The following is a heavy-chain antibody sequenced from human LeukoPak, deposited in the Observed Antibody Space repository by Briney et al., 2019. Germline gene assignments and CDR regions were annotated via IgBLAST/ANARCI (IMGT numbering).Heavy chain of an antibody. Sequence: SVKVSCKASGGTFSSYAISWVRQAPGQGLEWMGGIIPIFGTANYAQKFQGRVTITADESTSTGYMELSSLRSEDTAVYYCARGGFYGSGSYPDYYFDSWGRGTLVTVSS. V-gene: IGHV1-69*13. J-gene: IGHJ4*02. CDR1: GGTFSSYA. D-gene: IGHD3-10*01. CDR3: ARGGFYGSGSYPDYYFDS. CDR2: IIPIFGTA.